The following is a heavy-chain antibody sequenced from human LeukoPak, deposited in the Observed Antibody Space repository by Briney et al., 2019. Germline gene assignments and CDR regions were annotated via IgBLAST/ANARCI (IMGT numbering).Heavy chain of an antibody. CDR1: GDSISSSNW. D-gene: IGHD5-24*01. V-gene: IGHV4-4*02. CDR3: ARADGYNFDY. J-gene: IGHJ4*02. CDR2: IYHSGST. Sequence: PSDTLSLTCAVSGDSISSSNWWTWVRQPPGKGLEWIGEIYHSGSTNYNPALKSRVTISVDNSKNQFSLKVTSVTAADTAVYYCARADGYNFDYWGQGTLVTVSS.